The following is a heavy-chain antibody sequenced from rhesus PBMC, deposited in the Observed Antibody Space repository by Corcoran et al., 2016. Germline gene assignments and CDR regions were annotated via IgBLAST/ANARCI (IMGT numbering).Heavy chain of an antibody. CDR3: TKDALYGSSYVTGDY. Sequence: QVQLVQSGAEVKKPGAYVKLSCKASGYTFTSYYINWVRQAPVKELEWMGWITPSNGNTGSATKFQAVVTWTRDTSTTSAYMELSSLRSEDTAVYYCTKDALYGSSYVTGDYWGQGVLVTVSS. D-gene: IGHD4-29*01. CDR2: ITPSNGNT. J-gene: IGHJ4*01. CDR1: GYTFTSYY. V-gene: IGHV1S9*01.